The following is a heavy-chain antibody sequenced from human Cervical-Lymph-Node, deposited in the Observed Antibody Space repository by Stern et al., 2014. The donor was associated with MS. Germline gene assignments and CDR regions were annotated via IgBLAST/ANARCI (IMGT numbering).Heavy chain of an antibody. CDR1: GGSVSSTNW. D-gene: IGHD2/OR15-2a*01. J-gene: IGHJ2*01. CDR2: IYHSGAS. CDR3: ARERQQYCNSEGCSYWYFDL. V-gene: IGHV4-4*02. Sequence: VQLVESGPGLVKPSGTLSLTCAVSGGSVSSTNWWSWVRQSPGKGLEWIGNIYHSGASNYRPSLRSRVSISLDNSKNHLSLNLTSVTAADTAVYYCARERQQYCNSEGCSYWYFDLWGRGTLVTVSS.